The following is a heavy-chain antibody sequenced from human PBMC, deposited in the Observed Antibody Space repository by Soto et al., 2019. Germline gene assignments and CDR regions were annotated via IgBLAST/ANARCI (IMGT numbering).Heavy chain of an antibody. J-gene: IGHJ5*02. CDR2: ISSSSSYI. Sequence: GGSLRLSCAASGFTFSSYSMNWVRQAPGKGLEWFSSISSSSSYIYYADSVKGRFTISRDNAKNSLYLQMNSLRAEDTAVYYCARDGLPLYCSSTSCYNWFDPWGQGTLVTVSS. CDR3: ARDGLPLYCSSTSCYNWFDP. V-gene: IGHV3-21*01. D-gene: IGHD2-2*01. CDR1: GFTFSSYS.